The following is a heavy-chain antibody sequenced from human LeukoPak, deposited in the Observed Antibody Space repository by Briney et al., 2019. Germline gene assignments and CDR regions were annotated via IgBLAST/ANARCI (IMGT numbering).Heavy chain of an antibody. CDR3: ARGWDTGYGYYGMDV. D-gene: IGHD5-18*01. Sequence: SETLSLTCTVSGGSISGYYLSWIRQSPGKGLEWIGYIYDTGSTNYNPSLKSRVIMSVDTSKTQVSLRVRSVTAADTAVYYCARGWDTGYGYYGMDVWGQGTTVTVSS. CDR2: IYDTGST. J-gene: IGHJ6*02. CDR1: GGSISGYY. V-gene: IGHV4-59*01.